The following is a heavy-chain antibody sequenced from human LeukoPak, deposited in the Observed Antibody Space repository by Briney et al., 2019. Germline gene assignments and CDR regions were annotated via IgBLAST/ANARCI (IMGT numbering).Heavy chain of an antibody. D-gene: IGHD3-22*01. J-gene: IGHJ4*02. CDR1: GGSISSGSYY. V-gene: IGHV4-61*02. CDR3: ARDDDYYGSSGYYYSDY. CDR2: IYTSGST. Sequence: SQTLSLTCTVSGGSISSGSYYWSWIRQPAGKGLEWIGRIYTSGSTNYNPSLKSRVTISVDTSKNQFSLKLSSVTSADTAVYYCARDDDYYGSSGYYYSDYWGQGTLVTVSS.